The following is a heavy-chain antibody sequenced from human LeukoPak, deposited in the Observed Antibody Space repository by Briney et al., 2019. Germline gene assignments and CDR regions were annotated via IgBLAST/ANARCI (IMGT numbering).Heavy chain of an antibody. CDR1: GFTFSSYA. CDR2: ISGSGGST. J-gene: IGHJ4*02. D-gene: IGHD3-10*01. CDR3: ANDRGHYYFDY. Sequence: PGGSLRLSCAASGFTFSSYAMTWVRQAPGKGLEWVSAISGSGGSTNYADSVKGRFTISRDNSKNTLYLQMNSLRAEDTAVYYCANDRGHYYFDYWGQGTLVTVSS. V-gene: IGHV3-23*01.